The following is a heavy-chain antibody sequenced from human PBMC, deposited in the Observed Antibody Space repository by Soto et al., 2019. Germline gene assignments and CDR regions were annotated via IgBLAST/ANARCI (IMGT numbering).Heavy chain of an antibody. Sequence: GASVKVSCKASGYTFTSYAMHWVRQAPGQRLEWMGWINAGSGNTKYSQKFQGRVTITRDTSASTAYMELSSLRSEDTAVYYCARDHDGTGTTYGMDVWGQGTTVTVSS. D-gene: IGHD1-7*01. J-gene: IGHJ6*02. CDR1: GYTFTSYA. CDR3: ARDHDGTGTTYGMDV. V-gene: IGHV1-3*01. CDR2: INAGSGNT.